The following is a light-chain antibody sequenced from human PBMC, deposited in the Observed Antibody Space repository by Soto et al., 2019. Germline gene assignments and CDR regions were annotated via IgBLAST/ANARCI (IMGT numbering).Light chain of an antibody. Sequence: QLVLTQPPSVSGAPGQRVTISCTGSSSNIGAGYDVHWYQQLPGTAPKLLIYVNSNRPSGVPDRFSGSTSGTSASLAITGLQAADEADYYCQSYDSSLSAVVFGGGTKLTVL. J-gene: IGLJ2*01. CDR2: VNS. CDR3: QSYDSSLSAVV. CDR1: SSNIGAGYD. V-gene: IGLV1-40*01.